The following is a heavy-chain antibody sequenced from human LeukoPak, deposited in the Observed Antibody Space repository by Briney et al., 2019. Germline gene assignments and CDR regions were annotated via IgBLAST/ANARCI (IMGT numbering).Heavy chain of an antibody. D-gene: IGHD6-13*01. J-gene: IGHJ4*02. CDR1: ADSVSNYY. V-gene: IGHV4-59*02. CDR2: TYYGGNT. Sequence: SETLSRTCTVYADSVSNYYWSWIRQPPEKGREWIGYTYYGGNTNYNPSLKSRVTITVDTSKNQASLKLSSVTAADTAVYYYARGCRSGWYEDWGKGTLVTVSS. CDR3: ARGCRSGWYED.